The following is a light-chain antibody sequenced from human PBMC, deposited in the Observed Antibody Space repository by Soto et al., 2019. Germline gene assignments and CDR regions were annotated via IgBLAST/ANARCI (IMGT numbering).Light chain of an antibody. J-gene: IGKJ1*01. CDR3: QQYGSSPQT. CDR2: GAS. Sequence: ESVLTQSPGTLSLSPGEIATLSCSASQSVSSNHLAWYQQKRGQPPRLLIYGASSRATGTPGRFSGSGSGTDFTLTITRLEPEDFAVYYCQQYGSSPQTFGQGTKVDIK. CDR1: QSVSSNH. V-gene: IGKV3-20*01.